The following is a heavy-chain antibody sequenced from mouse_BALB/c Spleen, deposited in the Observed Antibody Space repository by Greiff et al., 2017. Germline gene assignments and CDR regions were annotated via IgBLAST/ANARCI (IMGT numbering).Heavy chain of an antibody. D-gene: IGHD2-10*02. CDR3: AREYGNLGFAY. Sequence: EVKVEESGPGLVKPSQSLSLTCTVTGYSITSDYAWNWIRQFPGNKLEWMGYISYSGSTSYNPSLKSRISITRDTSKNQFFLQLNSVTTEDTATYYCAREYGNLGFAYWGQGTLVTVSA. CDR1: GYSITSDYA. J-gene: IGHJ3*01. CDR2: ISYSGST. V-gene: IGHV3-2*02.